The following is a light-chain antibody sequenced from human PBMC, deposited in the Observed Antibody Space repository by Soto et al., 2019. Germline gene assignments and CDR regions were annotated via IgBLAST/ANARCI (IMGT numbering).Light chain of an antibody. J-gene: IGKJ5*01. CDR2: DAS. Sequence: DIQMPQSPSTLSASVGDRVTITCRASQSISSWLAWYQQKPGKAPKFLIYDASNLESGVPSRFSGSGSGTDFTLTISCLQSEDFATYYCQQYYSYPLITFGQGTRLE. V-gene: IGKV1-5*01. CDR1: QSISSW. CDR3: QQYYSYPLIT.